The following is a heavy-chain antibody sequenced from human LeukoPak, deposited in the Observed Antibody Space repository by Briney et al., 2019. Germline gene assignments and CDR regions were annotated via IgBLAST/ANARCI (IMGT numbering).Heavy chain of an antibody. CDR3: ASLPSYSGSYLDY. CDR1: GFTFSSYG. V-gene: IGHV3-33*01. CDR2: IWYDGSNK. Sequence: GGSLRLSCAASGFTFSSYGMHWVRQAPGKGLEWVAVIWYDGSNKYYADSVKGRFTISRDNSKNTLYLQMNSLRGEDTAVYYCASLPSYSGSYLDYWGQGTLVTVSS. D-gene: IGHD1-26*01. J-gene: IGHJ4*02.